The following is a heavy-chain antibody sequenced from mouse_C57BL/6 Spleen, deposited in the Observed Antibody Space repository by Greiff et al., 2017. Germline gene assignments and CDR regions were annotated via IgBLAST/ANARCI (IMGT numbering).Heavy chain of an antibody. J-gene: IGHJ1*03. V-gene: IGHV2-2*01. CDR3: ARNGLYYGNSHFDV. Sequence: QVQLKESGPGLVQPSQSLSITCTVSGFSLTSYGVHWVRQSPGKGLEWLGVIWSGGSTDYNAAFISRLSIRKDNSKSQVFFTMNSLQADDTAIYYCARNGLYYGNSHFDVWGTGTTVTVSS. CDR1: GFSLTSYG. D-gene: IGHD2-1*01. CDR2: IWSGGST.